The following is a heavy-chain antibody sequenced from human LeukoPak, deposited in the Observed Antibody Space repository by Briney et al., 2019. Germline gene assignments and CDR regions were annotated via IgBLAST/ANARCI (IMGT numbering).Heavy chain of an antibody. CDR2: IYHSGST. J-gene: IGHJ4*02. V-gene: IGHV4-38-2*02. D-gene: IGHD5-18*01. CDR3: ARQSGRIQLWLGYFDY. Sequence: SETLSLTCTVSGYSISSGYYWGWIRQPPGKGLEWIGRIYHSGSTYYNPSLKSRVTISVDTSKNQFSLKLSSVTAADTAVYYCARQSGRIQLWLGYFDYWGQGTLVTVSS. CDR1: GYSISSGYY.